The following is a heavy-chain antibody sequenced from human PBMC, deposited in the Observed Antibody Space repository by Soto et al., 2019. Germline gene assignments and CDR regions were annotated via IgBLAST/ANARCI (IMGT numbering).Heavy chain of an antibody. CDR3: ASDPRPSDFWSGSSYYGMDV. D-gene: IGHD3-3*01. Sequence: ASVKVSCKASGYAFTSYDINWVRQATGQGLEXMGWMNPNSGNTGYAQKFQGRVTMTRNTSIRTAYMELSSLRSEDTAVYYCASDPRPSDFWSGSSYYGMDVWGQGTTVTVSS. CDR2: MNPNSGNT. V-gene: IGHV1-8*01. CDR1: GYAFTSYD. J-gene: IGHJ6*02.